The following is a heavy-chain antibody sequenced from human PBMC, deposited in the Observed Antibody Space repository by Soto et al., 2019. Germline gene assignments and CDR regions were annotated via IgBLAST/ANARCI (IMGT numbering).Heavy chain of an antibody. J-gene: IGHJ6*02. CDR3: ARVLLFGYYYYYGMDV. CDR1: GFTFSSYW. V-gene: IGHV3-74*01. CDR2: INSDGSST. Sequence: EVQLVESGGGLVQPGGSLRLSCAASGFTFSSYWMHWVRQAPGKGLVWVSRINSDGSSTSYADSVKGRFTISRDNAKNTLYLQMNSLRAEDTAVYYCARVLLFGYYYYYGMDVWGQGTTVTVSS. D-gene: IGHD3-10*01.